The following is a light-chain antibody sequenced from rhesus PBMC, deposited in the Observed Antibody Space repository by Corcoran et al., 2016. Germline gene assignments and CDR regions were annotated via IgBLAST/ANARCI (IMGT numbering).Light chain of an antibody. CDR1: QSVSSS. J-gene: IGKJ2*01. CDR2: AVY. CDR3: LQHSDWPYS. V-gene: IGKV3-24*01. Sequence: EIVMTQSPATLSLSPGERATLSCRASQSVSSSLAWYQQKPRQAHRLLIYAVYNRATGIPDRFIGSGSGTDFTLTISSLEPEDVAVYYCLQHSDWPYSFGQGTRVDIK.